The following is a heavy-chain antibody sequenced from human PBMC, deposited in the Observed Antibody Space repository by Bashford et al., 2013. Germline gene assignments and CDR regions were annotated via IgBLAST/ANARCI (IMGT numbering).Heavy chain of an antibody. V-gene: IGHV1-46*01. CDR1: GYTFTNFY. Sequence: ASVKVSCKASGYTFTNFYLHWVRQAPGQGLEWMGIINPGAGATSYAQKFQGRVTMTRDTSTSTVYMELSSLRSEDTAVYYCARDYVGRVLVPDALSHYYYGMDVWGQGTTVTVSS. CDR3: ARDYVGRVLVPDALSHYYYGMDV. J-gene: IGHJ6*02. CDR2: INPGAGAT. D-gene: IGHD2-2*01.